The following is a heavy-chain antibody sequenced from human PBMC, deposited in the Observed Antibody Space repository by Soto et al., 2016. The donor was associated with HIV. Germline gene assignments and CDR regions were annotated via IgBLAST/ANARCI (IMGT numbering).Heavy chain of an antibody. J-gene: IGHJ4*02. D-gene: IGHD2-15*01. CDR1: GGSVNNIHYY. Sequence: QLLLQESGPGLVKPSETLSLTCTVSGGSVNNIHYYWGWVRQPPEKGLEWIGNLYYSGTTYYNPSLKSRLTISVDTSKNQFSMTLTSVTAADTALYYCARLPTLTPLFDSWGQGTLVSVSS. CDR3: ARLPTLTPLFDS. CDR2: LYYSGTT. V-gene: IGHV4-39*01.